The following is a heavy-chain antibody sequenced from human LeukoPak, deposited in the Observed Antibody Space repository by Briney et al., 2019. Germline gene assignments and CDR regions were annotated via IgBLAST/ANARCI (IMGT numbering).Heavy chain of an antibody. V-gene: IGHV3-23*01. J-gene: IGHJ6*02. CDR2: MSGSGGST. CDR3: AKDVAYGSGTPYGIDV. Sequence: GGSLRLSCAASGFTFSSYAMSWVRQAPGKGLECVSAMSGSGGSTYYADSVKGRFTISRDNSKNTPYLQMNSLRAEDTAVYYCAKDVAYGSGTPYGIDVWGQGTTVTVSS. CDR1: GFTFSSYA. D-gene: IGHD3-10*01.